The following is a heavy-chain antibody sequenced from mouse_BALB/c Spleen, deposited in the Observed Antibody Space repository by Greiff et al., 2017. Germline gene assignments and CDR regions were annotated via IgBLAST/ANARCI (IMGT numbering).Heavy chain of an antibody. D-gene: IGHD1-1*01. CDR2: INPSSGYT. CDR3: ARGSYYYGRGGYAMDY. J-gene: IGHJ4*01. V-gene: IGHV1-4*01. Sequence: QVQLQQSGAELARPGASVKMSCKASGYTFTSYTMHWVKQRPGQGLEWIGYINPSSGYTNYNQKFEDKATLTADKSSSTAYMQLSSLTSEDSAVYYCARGSYYYGRGGYAMDYWGQGTSVTVSS. CDR1: GYTFTSYT.